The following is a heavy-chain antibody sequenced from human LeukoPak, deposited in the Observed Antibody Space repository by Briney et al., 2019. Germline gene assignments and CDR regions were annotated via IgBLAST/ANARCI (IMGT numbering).Heavy chain of an antibody. CDR1: GFTFSSYG. D-gene: IGHD2-15*01. CDR3: AKEGGDIVVVVAAGFDS. V-gene: IGHV3-30*02. J-gene: IGHJ4*02. Sequence: GGSLRLSCAASGFTFSSYGMYWARQAPGKGLEWVAFIRYDGRNKYYADSVKGRFTISRDNSKNTLYLQMNSLRAEDTAVYYCAKEGGDIVVVVAAGFDSWGQGTLVTVSS. CDR2: IRYDGRNK.